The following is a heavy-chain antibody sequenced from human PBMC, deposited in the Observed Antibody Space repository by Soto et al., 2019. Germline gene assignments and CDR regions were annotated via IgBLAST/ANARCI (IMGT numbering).Heavy chain of an antibody. J-gene: IGHJ6*02. V-gene: IGHV3-21*01. CDR3: ARAVAGRTLYYYYGMDV. CDR2: ISSTTTYI. CDR1: GFTFSGYS. D-gene: IGHD6-13*01. Sequence: GGSLRLSCAASGFTFSGYSMNWVRQAPGKGLEWVSSISSTTTYIYYADSVKGRFTISRDNAKNSLYLQMNSLRAEDTAVYYCARAVAGRTLYYYYGMDVWGQGTTVTVSS.